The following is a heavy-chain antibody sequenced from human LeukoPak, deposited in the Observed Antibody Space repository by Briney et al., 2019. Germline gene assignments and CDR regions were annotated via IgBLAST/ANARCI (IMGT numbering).Heavy chain of an antibody. CDR2: IYYSGST. J-gene: IGHJ5*02. Sequence: SETLSLTCTVSGGSTSSSSYYWGWIRQPPGKGLEWIGSIYYSGSTYYNPSLKSRVTISVDTSKNQFSLKLSSVTAADTAVYYCARQGYSYGYRWFDPWGQGTLVTVSS. CDR3: ARQGYSYGYRWFDP. CDR1: GGSTSSSSYY. V-gene: IGHV4-39*01. D-gene: IGHD5-18*01.